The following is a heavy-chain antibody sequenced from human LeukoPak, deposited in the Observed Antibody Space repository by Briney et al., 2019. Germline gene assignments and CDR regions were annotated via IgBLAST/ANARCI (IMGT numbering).Heavy chain of an antibody. Sequence: SETLSLTCAVCGGSFSGYYWSWIRQPPGKGLEWIGEINHSGSTNYNPPLKSRGTISVDTSKNQFSLKLSSVTAADTAVYYCASNPHLGDTAIPLEVPHDYYYYGMDVWGQGTTVTVSS. V-gene: IGHV4-34*01. CDR3: ASNPHLGDTAIPLEVPHDYYYYGMDV. CDR2: INHSGST. D-gene: IGHD5-18*01. CDR1: GGSFSGYY. J-gene: IGHJ6*02.